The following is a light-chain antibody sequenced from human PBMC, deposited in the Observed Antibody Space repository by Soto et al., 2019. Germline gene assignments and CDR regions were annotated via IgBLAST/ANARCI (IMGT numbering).Light chain of an antibody. J-gene: IGKJ1*01. V-gene: IGKV3-15*01. CDR1: QSVSSY. CDR3: QQSNNWPWT. Sequence: EIVLTQSPATLSLSPGERATLSCRASQSVSSYLAWYQQKPGQSPRLLIYGASTRATDIPARFSGSGSGTDFTLTVSSLQSEDFAVYYCQQSNNWPWTFGQGTKVDI. CDR2: GAS.